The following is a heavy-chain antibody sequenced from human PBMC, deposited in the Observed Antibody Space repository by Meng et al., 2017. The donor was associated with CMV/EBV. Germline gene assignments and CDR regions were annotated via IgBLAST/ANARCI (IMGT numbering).Heavy chain of an antibody. Sequence: ASGFTFATSVMNWVRQAPGKGLELVSTIRSRSDTIHSPDSVKGRFTVSRDNFKNTVSLQLTSLRAEDTAIYYCARHNSSFYAPYDFWGQGTLVTVSS. V-gene: IGHV3-23*01. CDR2: IRSRSDTI. CDR1: GFTFATSV. CDR3: ARHNSSFYAPYDF. D-gene: IGHD6-6*01. J-gene: IGHJ4*02.